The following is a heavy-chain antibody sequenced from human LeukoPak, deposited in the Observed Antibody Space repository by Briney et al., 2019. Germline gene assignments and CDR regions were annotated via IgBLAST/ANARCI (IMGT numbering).Heavy chain of an antibody. CDR1: GFTFSSYA. J-gene: IGHJ4*02. Sequence: GGSLRLSCAASGFTFSSYAMSWVRQAPGKGLEWVSAISGSGGSTYYADSVKGRFTISRDNSKNTLYLQMNSLRAEDTAVYYCAKMVLWFGELMPAEFGYWGQGTLVTVSS. D-gene: IGHD3-10*01. V-gene: IGHV3-23*01. CDR3: AKMVLWFGELMPAEFGY. CDR2: ISGSGGST.